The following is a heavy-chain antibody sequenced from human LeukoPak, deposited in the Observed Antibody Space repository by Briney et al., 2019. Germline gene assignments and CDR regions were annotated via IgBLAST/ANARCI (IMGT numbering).Heavy chain of an antibody. D-gene: IGHD2-21*01. V-gene: IGHV3-21*01. Sequence: KTGGSLRLSCAASGFTFTSYTMNWVRQAPGKGLEWVSDISSSGSYIDYADSAKGRFTISRDNAKNSLFLHMNSLRAEDTAVYYCARSLIADGAFDIWGQRTMVTVSS. CDR1: GFTFTSYT. CDR2: ISSSGSYI. CDR3: ARSLIADGAFDI. J-gene: IGHJ3*02.